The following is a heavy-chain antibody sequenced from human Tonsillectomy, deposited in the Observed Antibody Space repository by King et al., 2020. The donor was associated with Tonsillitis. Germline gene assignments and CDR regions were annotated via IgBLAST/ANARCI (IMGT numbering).Heavy chain of an antibody. CDR3: ARRAPTHFDY. CDR1: GGSISSSSYY. J-gene: IGHJ4*02. Sequence: QLQESGPGLVKPSETLSLTCTVSGGSISSSSYYWGWIRQPPGKGLEWIGSIYYSGSTYYNPSLKSRVTISVDTSKNQYSLKLSSVTAADTAVYYCARRAPTHFDYWGQGTLVTVSS. V-gene: IGHV4-39*07. CDR2: IYYSGST.